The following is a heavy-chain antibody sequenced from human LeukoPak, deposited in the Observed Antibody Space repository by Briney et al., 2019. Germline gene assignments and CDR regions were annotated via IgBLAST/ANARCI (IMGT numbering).Heavy chain of an antibody. CDR2: IYYTGTT. V-gene: IGHV4-59*01. Sequence: SETLSLTCTGGSISAYYCSWIRQSPGEALEYIGCIYYTGTTNYNPSLNSRVTISVDTSKNQFALKLSSVTAADTAVYYCARVVGGVGLDYWGQGTLVTVSS. J-gene: IGHJ4*02. CDR3: ARVVGGVGLDY. CDR1: GSISAYY. D-gene: IGHD3-16*01.